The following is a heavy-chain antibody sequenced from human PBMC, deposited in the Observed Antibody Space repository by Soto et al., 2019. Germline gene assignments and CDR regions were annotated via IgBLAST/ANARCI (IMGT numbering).Heavy chain of an antibody. J-gene: IGHJ6*02. Sequence: GGSLRLPCAASGFTFSSYWMSWVRQAPGKGLEWVANIKQDGSEKYYVDSVKGRFTISRDNAKNSLYLQMNSLRAEDTAVYYCASWTTVTTGYYYYYGMDVWGQGTTVTVSS. D-gene: IGHD4-17*01. V-gene: IGHV3-7*01. CDR3: ASWTTVTTGYYYYYGMDV. CDR2: IKQDGSEK. CDR1: GFTFSSYW.